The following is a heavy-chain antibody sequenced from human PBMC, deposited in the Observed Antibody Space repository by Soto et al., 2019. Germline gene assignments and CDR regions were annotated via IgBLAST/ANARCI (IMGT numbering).Heavy chain of an antibody. V-gene: IGHV4-39*01. CDR3: ASSGGGLSLLGESYSSSSKYYYYGMDV. D-gene: IGHD6-6*01. J-gene: IGHJ6*02. CDR1: GGSISSSSYY. CDR2: IYYSGST. Sequence: SETLSLTCTVSGGSISSSSYYWGWIRQPPGKGLEWIGSIYYSGSTYYNPSLKSRVTISVDTSKNQFSRKLSSVTAADTAVYYCASSGGGLSLLGESYSSSSKYYYYGMDVWGQGTTVTVSS.